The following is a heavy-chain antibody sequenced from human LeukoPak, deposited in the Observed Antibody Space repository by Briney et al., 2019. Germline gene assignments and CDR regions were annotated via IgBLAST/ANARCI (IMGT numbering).Heavy chain of an antibody. D-gene: IGHD3-10*01. CDR2: INHSGST. CDR1: GGSFSGYY. Sequence: SETLSLTCAVYGGSFSGYYWSWIRHPPGKGLEWIGEINHSGSTNYNPSLKSRVTISVDTSKNQFSLKLSSVTAADTAVYYCARQHYGSSLGYWGQGTLVTVSS. CDR3: ARQHYGSSLGY. V-gene: IGHV4-34*01. J-gene: IGHJ4*02.